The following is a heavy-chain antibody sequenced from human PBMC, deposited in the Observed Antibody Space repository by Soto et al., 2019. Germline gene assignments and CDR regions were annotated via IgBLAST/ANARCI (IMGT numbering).Heavy chain of an antibody. Sequence: GASVKVSCKASGYPFTSYYVHWVRQAPGQGLEWMGWINPNSGGTNYAQKFQGRVTMTRDTSISTAYMELSRLRSDDTAVYYCAREVWFGESGNYFDYWGQGTLVTVSS. J-gene: IGHJ4*02. CDR3: AREVWFGESGNYFDY. V-gene: IGHV1-2*02. CDR1: GYPFTSYY. D-gene: IGHD3-10*01. CDR2: INPNSGGT.